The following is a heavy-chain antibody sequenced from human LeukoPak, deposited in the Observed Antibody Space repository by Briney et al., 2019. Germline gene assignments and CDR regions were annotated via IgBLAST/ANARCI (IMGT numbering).Heavy chain of an antibody. CDR3: AKFRSPQIRFLEWLFSN. J-gene: IGHJ4*02. CDR1: RFTFSNYA. D-gene: IGHD3-3*01. V-gene: IGHV3-30-3*02. Sequence: GKSLRLSCAASRFTFSNYAMHWDRQAPGKGLEWVAVISNDGSNNYYADSVKGRFTISRDNSKSTLYLQMNRLRVEDTAVYYCAKFRSPQIRFLEWLFSNWGQGTLVTVSS. CDR2: ISNDGSNN.